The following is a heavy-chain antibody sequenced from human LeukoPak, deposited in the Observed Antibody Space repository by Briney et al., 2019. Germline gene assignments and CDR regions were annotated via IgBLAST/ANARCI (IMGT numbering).Heavy chain of an antibody. Sequence: ASVKVSCKASGYTLTSYYMHWVRQAPAQGLEWMGIINPSGGSTSYAQKFQGRVTMTRDMSTRTAFMELSSLRSEDTAVYFCARDHSTVRGYYGSGTFDTSYMDVWGKGTTVTVSS. CDR1: GYTLTSYY. J-gene: IGHJ6*03. CDR3: ARDHSTVRGYYGSGTFDTSYMDV. D-gene: IGHD3-10*01. V-gene: IGHV1-46*01. CDR2: INPSGGST.